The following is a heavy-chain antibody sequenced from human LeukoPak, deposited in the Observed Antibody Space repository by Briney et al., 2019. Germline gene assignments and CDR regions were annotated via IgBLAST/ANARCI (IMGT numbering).Heavy chain of an antibody. J-gene: IGHJ4*02. D-gene: IGHD3-16*01. V-gene: IGHV3-7*01. Sequence: PGGSLRLSCAASGFTFSSSWMSWVRQAPGKGLEWVANIKQDGSEKYYVDSVKGRFTISRDNAKNSLYLQMNSLRAEDTAVYYCARDKFGGTDYWGQGTLVTVSS. CDR1: GFTFSSSW. CDR3: ARDKFGGTDY. CDR2: IKQDGSEK.